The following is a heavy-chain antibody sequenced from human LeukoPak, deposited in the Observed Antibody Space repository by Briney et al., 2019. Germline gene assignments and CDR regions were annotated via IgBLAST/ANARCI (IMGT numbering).Heavy chain of an antibody. Sequence: GASVKVSCKASGYTLTSYGIRWVRQAPGQGLEWMGWISAYNGNTNYAQKLQGRVTMTTDTSTSTAYMELRSLRSDDTAVYYCARVSPLWFGESLWDYWGQGTLVTVSS. CDR1: GYTLTSYG. D-gene: IGHD3-10*01. J-gene: IGHJ4*02. V-gene: IGHV1-18*01. CDR2: ISAYNGNT. CDR3: ARVSPLWFGESLWDY.